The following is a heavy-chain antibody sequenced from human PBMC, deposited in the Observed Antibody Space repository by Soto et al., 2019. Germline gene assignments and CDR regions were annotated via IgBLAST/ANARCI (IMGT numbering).Heavy chain of an antibody. Sequence: GGSLRLSCAASGFTFSSYDMHWVRQATGKGLEWVSAIGTAGDTYYPGSVKGRFTISRENAKNSLYLQMNSLRAEDTAVYYCAKVIESSPWAFDILGQGNMVTGSS. CDR2: IGTAGDT. V-gene: IGHV3-13*01. CDR1: GFTFSSYD. D-gene: IGHD2-2*01. CDR3: AKVIESSPWAFDI. J-gene: IGHJ3*02.